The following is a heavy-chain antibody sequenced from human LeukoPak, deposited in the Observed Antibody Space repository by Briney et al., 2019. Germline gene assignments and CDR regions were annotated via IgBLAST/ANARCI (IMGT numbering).Heavy chain of an antibody. CDR3: ASSVSIYGNFDY. D-gene: IGHD4-17*01. J-gene: IGHJ4*02. Sequence: SETLSLTCTVSGGSISSGGYYWSWIRQPAGKGLEWIGRIYTSGGTNYNPSLKSRVTISVDTSKNQFSLKLSSVTAADTAVYYCASSVSIYGNFDYWGQGTLVTVSS. CDR1: GGSISSGGYY. CDR2: IYTSGGT. V-gene: IGHV4-61*02.